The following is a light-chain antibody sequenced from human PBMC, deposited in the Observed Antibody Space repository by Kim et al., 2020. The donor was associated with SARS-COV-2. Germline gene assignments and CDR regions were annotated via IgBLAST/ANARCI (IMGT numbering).Light chain of an antibody. CDR2: AAS. V-gene: IGKV1-16*02. J-gene: IGKJ5*01. Sequence: ESIGDTVTSTCRASQGISQYLAWFRQKPGKAPESLIYAASSLESGVPSKFSGHGSGTDFTLTITGLQPEDSATYFCQQYYSYPITFGQGTRLEIK. CDR3: QQYYSYPIT. CDR1: QGISQY.